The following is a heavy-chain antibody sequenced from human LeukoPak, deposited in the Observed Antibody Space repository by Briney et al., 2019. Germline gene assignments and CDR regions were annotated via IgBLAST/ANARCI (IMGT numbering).Heavy chain of an antibody. V-gene: IGHV3-20*04. CDR1: GFTFDDYG. CDR2: INWNGGSA. Sequence: GGSLRLSCAASGFTFDDYGMSWVRQVPGKGLEWVSGINWNGGSAGNADSVKGRFTISRDNSKNTLYLQMNSLRAEDTAVYYCARVGHSGSYLYWGQGTLVTVSS. J-gene: IGHJ4*02. D-gene: IGHD1-26*01. CDR3: ARVGHSGSYLY.